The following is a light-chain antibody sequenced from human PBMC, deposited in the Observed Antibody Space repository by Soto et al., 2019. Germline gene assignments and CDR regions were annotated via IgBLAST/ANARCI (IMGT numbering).Light chain of an antibody. V-gene: IGKV3-11*01. CDR3: QQRNDSLHFT. Sequence: EIVLTQSPATLSLSPRERATLSCRASQSVSSYLDWYQQKPGQAPRLLIYDASKRATSIPARFSGSGSGAAVALTISSRVHEDFAVYYCQQRNDSLHFTFGPGTKVDIK. J-gene: IGKJ3*01. CDR2: DAS. CDR1: QSVSSY.